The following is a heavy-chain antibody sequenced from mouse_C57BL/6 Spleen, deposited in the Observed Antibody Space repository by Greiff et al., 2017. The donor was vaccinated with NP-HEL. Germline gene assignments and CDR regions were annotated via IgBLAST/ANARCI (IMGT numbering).Heavy chain of an antibody. CDR1: GYTFTSYW. Sequence: VQLQQPGAELVKPGASVKLSCKASGYTFTSYWMHWVKQRPGQGLEWIGMIHPNSGSTNYNEKFKSKATLTVDKSSSTAYMQLSSLTSEDSAVYYCARSAITTVVATDYFDYWGQGTTLTVSS. J-gene: IGHJ2*01. D-gene: IGHD1-1*01. V-gene: IGHV1-64*01. CDR2: IHPNSGST. CDR3: ARSAITTVVATDYFDY.